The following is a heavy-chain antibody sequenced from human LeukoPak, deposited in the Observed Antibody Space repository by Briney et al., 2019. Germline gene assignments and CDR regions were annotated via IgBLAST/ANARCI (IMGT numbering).Heavy chain of an antibody. CDR1: GFTFSSYA. J-gene: IGHJ3*02. CDR3: AKGRYDYVWGSYPNDAFDI. D-gene: IGHD3-16*02. CDR2: ISGSGGST. Sequence: PGGSLRLSCAASGFTFSSYAMSWVRQAPGKGLEWVSAISGSGGSTYYADSVKGRFTISRDNSKNTLYLQMNSLRAEDTAVYYCAKGRYDYVWGSYPNDAFDIWGQGTMVTVSS. V-gene: IGHV3-23*01.